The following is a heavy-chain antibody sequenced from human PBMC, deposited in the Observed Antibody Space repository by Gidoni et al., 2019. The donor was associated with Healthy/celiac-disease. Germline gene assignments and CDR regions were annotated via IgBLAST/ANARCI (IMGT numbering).Heavy chain of an antibody. CDR2: IKQDGREK. J-gene: IGHJ4*02. CDR3: AREGFGPGSF. D-gene: IGHD3-10*01. Sequence: EVQLVESGGGLVEPGGFLRLSCTGSGITFSTYWMDCVRQAPGKGLEWVANIKQDGREKNYVDSVKGRFTVSRDNAKNSVYLQMNSLRVEDTGVYYCAREGFGPGSFWGQGSLVTVSS. CDR1: GITFSTYW. V-gene: IGHV3-7*01.